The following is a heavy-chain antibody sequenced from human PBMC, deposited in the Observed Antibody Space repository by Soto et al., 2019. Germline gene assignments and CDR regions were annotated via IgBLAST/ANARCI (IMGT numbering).Heavy chain of an antibody. Sequence: AASGFNFSSYAMSWVRQAPGKGLEWVSAISGSGGNTYYADSVKGRFTISRDNSKNTLYLQMNSLRAEDTAVYYCAKSLVARPYDYWGQGTLVTVSS. CDR3: AKSLVARPYDY. CDR1: GFNFSSYA. CDR2: ISGSGGNT. J-gene: IGHJ4*02. D-gene: IGHD6-6*01. V-gene: IGHV3-23*01.